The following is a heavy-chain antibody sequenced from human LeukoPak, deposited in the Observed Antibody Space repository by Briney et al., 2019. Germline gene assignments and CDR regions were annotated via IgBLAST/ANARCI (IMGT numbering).Heavy chain of an antibody. CDR3: VRSAGPLDY. J-gene: IGHJ4*02. D-gene: IGHD1-14*01. Sequence: SQTLSLTCAISGDSVSSKSAAWNWIRQSPSRGLEWLGRTYYRSKRHNGYAVSAKSRITINPDTSKNQFSLHLNSVTPEDTAVYYCVRSAGPLDYWGQGTLVTVSS. V-gene: IGHV6-1*01. CDR1: GDSVSSKSAA. CDR2: TYYRSKRHN.